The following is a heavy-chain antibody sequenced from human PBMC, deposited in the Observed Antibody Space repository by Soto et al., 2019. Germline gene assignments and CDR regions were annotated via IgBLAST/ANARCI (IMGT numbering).Heavy chain of an antibody. CDR2: INPSGGST. D-gene: IGHD4-17*01. CDR1: GYTFTSYY. V-gene: IGHV1-46*01. Sequence: SVKVSCKASGYTFTSYYMHWVRQAPGQGLEWMGIINPSGGSTSYAQKFQGRVTMTRDTSTSTVYMELSSLRSEDTAVYYCARDHGRTTVTTDFDYWGQGTLVTVSS. CDR3: ARDHGRTTVTTDFDY. J-gene: IGHJ4*02.